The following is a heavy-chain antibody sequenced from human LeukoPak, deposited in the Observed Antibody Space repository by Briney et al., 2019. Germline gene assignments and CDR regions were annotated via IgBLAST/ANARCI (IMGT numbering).Heavy chain of an antibody. D-gene: IGHD3-22*01. V-gene: IGHV3-23*01. CDR3: ARRPRDTSGYYLGAFHD. CDR2: IGASGADT. Sequence: GGSLRLSCAASGFTFTNYAMTWVRQAPGKGLEWVSVIGASGADTYYSDSVKGRFTVSRDNSQNTLFLHMSSLRAEDTAVYFCARRPRDTSGYYLGAFHDWGQGTTVAVSS. CDR1: GFTFTNYA. J-gene: IGHJ3*01.